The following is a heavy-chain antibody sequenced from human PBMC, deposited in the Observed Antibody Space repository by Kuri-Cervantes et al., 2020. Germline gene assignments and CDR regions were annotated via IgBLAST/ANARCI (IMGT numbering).Heavy chain of an antibody. CDR1: GFTFSSYA. D-gene: IGHD3-3*01. CDR2: ISYDGSNK. CDR3: TKRPSGSYRPFEY. Sequence: GGSLRLSCAASGFTFSSYAMHWVRQAPGKGLEWVAVISYDGSNKYYADSVKGRFTISRDNSKNTLSLQMNTLRVEDTAVYYCTKRPSGSYRPFEYWGQGTLVTDSS. V-gene: IGHV3-30-3*02. J-gene: IGHJ4*02.